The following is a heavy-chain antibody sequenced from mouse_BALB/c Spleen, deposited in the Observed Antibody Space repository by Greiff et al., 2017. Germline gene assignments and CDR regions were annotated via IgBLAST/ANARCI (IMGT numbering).Heavy chain of an antibody. CDR1: GFTFSSYG. CDR3: ARDGLY. J-gene: IGHJ2*01. Sequence: EVNLVESGGGLVQPGGSLKLSCAASGFTFSSYGMSWVRQTPDKRLELVATINSNGGSTYYPDSVKGRFTISRDNAKNTLYLQMSSLKSEDTAMYYCARDGLYWGQGTTLTVSS. V-gene: IGHV5-6-3*01. CDR2: INSNGGST.